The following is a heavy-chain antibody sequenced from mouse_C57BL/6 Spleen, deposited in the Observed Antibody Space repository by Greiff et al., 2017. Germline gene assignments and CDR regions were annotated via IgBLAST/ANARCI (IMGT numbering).Heavy chain of an antibody. CDR3: ARLGGLTGNYFDY. J-gene: IGHJ2*01. Sequence: EVKLMESGGGLVQPGGSLKLSCAASGFTFSDYGMAWVRQAPRKGPEWVAFISNLAYSIYYADTVTGRFTISRENAKNTLYLEMSSLRSEDTAMYYCARLGGLTGNYFDYWGQGTTLTVSS. CDR1: GFTFSDYG. V-gene: IGHV5-15*01. CDR2: ISNLAYSI. D-gene: IGHD4-1*01.